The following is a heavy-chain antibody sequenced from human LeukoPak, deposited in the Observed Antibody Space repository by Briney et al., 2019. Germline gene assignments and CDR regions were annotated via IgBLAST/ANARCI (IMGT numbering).Heavy chain of an antibody. D-gene: IGHD5-12*01. CDR2: IKNKPDGGTT. Sequence: GGSLRLSCAASGFTFSNAWMTWVRQAPGKGLEWVGRIKNKPDGGTTDYAAPVKGRFTISRDDSINTLYLQMNSLKTEDTAFYYCTTVGVATSGSFGPWGQGTLVTVSS. CDR3: TTVGVATSGSFGP. V-gene: IGHV3-15*05. CDR1: GFTFSNAW. J-gene: IGHJ5*02.